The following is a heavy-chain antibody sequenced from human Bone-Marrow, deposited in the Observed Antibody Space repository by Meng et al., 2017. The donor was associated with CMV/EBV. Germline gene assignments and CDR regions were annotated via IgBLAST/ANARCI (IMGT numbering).Heavy chain of an antibody. CDR3: ARETLPLWYYYGSGSQKTYYFDY. CDR2: ISSSGSTI. V-gene: IGHV3-48*03. D-gene: IGHD3-10*01. CDR1: GFTFSSYE. Sequence: GGSLRLSCAASGFTFSSYEMNWVRQAPGKGLEWVSYISSSGSTIYYADSVKGRFTISRDNAKNSLYLQMNSLRAEDTAVYYCARETLPLWYYYGSGSQKTYYFDYCGQGTLVTVS. J-gene: IGHJ4*02.